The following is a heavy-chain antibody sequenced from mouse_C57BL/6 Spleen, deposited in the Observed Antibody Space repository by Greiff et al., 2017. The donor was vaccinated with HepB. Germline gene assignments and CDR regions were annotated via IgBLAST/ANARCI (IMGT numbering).Heavy chain of an antibody. CDR1: GFTFSDYG. V-gene: IGHV5-17*01. J-gene: IGHJ2*01. CDR3: ASRGENDVYFDY. D-gene: IGHD2-12*01. CDR2: ISSGSSTI. Sequence: EVKLMESGGGLVKPGGSLKLSCAASGFTFSDYGMHWVRQAPEKGLEWVAYISSGSSTIYYADTVKGRFTISRDNAKNTLFLQMTSLRSEDTAMYYCASRGENDVYFDYWGQGTTLTVSS.